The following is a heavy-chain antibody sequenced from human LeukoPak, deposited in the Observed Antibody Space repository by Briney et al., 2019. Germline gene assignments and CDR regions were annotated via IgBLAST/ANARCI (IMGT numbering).Heavy chain of an antibody. J-gene: IGHJ3*02. V-gene: IGHV3-48*03. Sequence: PPGGSLRLSCAASGFTFSSYEMNWVRQAPGKGLEWVSYISSSGSTIYYADSVKGRFTISRDNAKNSLYLQMNSLTVEDTAVYYCIAETSVAGSLGTGSLDIWGQGTMVTVSS. D-gene: IGHD6-19*01. CDR1: GFTFSSYE. CDR2: ISSSGSTI. CDR3: IAETSVAGSLGTGSLDI.